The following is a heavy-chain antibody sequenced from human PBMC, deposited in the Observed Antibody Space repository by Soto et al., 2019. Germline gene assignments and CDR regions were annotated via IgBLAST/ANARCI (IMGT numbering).Heavy chain of an antibody. CDR2: IYYSGST. Sequence: QVQLQESGPGLVKPSETLSLTCTVSGGSISSYYWSWIRQPPGKGLEWIGYIYYSGSTNYNPSLKSPVTISVDTSKNHFSLKLSSVTAADTAVYYCARALRSRYFDYWGQGTLVTVSS. CDR1: GGSISSYY. CDR3: ARALRSRYFDY. V-gene: IGHV4-59*01. J-gene: IGHJ4*02.